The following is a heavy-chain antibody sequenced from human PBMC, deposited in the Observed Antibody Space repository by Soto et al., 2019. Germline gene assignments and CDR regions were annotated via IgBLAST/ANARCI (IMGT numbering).Heavy chain of an antibody. V-gene: IGHV3-15*01. Sequence: ESGGGLVKPGGSLRLSCAASGFTFSNAWMSWVRQAPGKGLEWVGRIKSKTDGGTTDYAAPVKGRFTISRDDSKNTLYLQMNSLKTEDTAVYYCTTDPTVLYGSGSTYYYYYYMDVWGKGTTVTVSS. CDR1: GFTFSNAW. D-gene: IGHD3-10*01. J-gene: IGHJ6*03. CDR2: IKSKTDGGTT. CDR3: TTDPTVLYGSGSTYYYYYYMDV.